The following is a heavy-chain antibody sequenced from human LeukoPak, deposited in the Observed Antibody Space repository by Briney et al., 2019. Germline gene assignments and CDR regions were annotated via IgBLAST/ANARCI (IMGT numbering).Heavy chain of an antibody. Sequence: SETLSLTCAVYGGSFSGYYWSWIRQPPGKGLEWIGEINHSGSTNYNPSLKSRVTISVDTSKNQFSLKLSSVTAADTAVYYCARGATSYDFWSGYSHYGMDVWGQGTTVTVSS. CDR1: GGSFSGYY. V-gene: IGHV4-34*01. D-gene: IGHD3-3*01. CDR3: ARGATSYDFWSGYSHYGMDV. CDR2: INHSGST. J-gene: IGHJ6*02.